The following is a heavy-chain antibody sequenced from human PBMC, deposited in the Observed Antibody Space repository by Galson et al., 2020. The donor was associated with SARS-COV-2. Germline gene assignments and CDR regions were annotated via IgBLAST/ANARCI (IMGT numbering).Heavy chain of an antibody. CDR2: IYYDGST. CDR3: ARHGMGYYDSSGDYSVDY. D-gene: IGHD3-22*01. CDR1: GGSVNTDLYF. Sequence: PSETLSLTCSVSGGSVNTDLYFWGWIRQPPGKGLEWIGSIYYDGSTYYNPSLKSRVTISVDTSKNQFSLRLNSLTAADTAMYYCARHGMGYYDSSGDYSVDYWGQGTQVTVSS. J-gene: IGHJ4*02. V-gene: IGHV4-39*01.